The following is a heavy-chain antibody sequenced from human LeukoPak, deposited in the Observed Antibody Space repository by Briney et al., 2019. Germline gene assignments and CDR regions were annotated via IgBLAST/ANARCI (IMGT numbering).Heavy chain of an antibody. V-gene: IGHV4-31*03. J-gene: IGHJ4*02. CDR1: GGSISSGGYY. D-gene: IGHD3-22*01. Sequence: PSETLSLTCTVSGGSISSGGYYWSWIRQHPGKGLEWIGYIYYSGSTYCNPSLKSRVTISVDTSKNQFSLKLSSVTAADTAVYYWARGLGTYYYDSSGWYYFDDWGQGTLVTVSS. CDR2: IYYSGST. CDR3: ARGLGTYYYDSSGWYYFDD.